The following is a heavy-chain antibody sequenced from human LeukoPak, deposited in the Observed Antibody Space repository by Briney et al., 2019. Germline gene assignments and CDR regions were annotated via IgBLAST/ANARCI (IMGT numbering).Heavy chain of an antibody. CDR1: GFTFSSYG. D-gene: IGHD6-19*01. V-gene: IGHV3-30*03. J-gene: IGHJ4*02. CDR3: ARDPAVAGVFEDY. CDR2: ISYDGSNK. Sequence: GGSLRLSCAASGFTFSSYGMHWVRQAPGKGLEWVAVISYDGSNKYYADSVKGRFTISRGNSKNTLYLQMNSLRAEDTAVYYCARDPAVAGVFEDYWGQGTLVTVSS.